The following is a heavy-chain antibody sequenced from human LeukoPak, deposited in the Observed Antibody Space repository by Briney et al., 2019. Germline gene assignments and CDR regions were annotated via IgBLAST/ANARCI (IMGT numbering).Heavy chain of an antibody. J-gene: IGHJ5*02. D-gene: IGHD3-22*01. Sequence: GGSLRLSCAASGFTFSSYAMSWVRQAPGKGLEWVSAISGSGGSTYYADSVKGRFTISRDNSKNTLYLQMNSLRAEDTAVYYCAKDLGYYDSGKTNWFDPWGQGTLVTVSS. CDR2: ISGSGGST. V-gene: IGHV3-23*01. CDR1: GFTFSSYA. CDR3: AKDLGYYDSGKTNWFDP.